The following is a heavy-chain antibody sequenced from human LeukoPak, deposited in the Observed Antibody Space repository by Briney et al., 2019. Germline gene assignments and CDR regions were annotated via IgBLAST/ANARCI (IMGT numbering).Heavy chain of an antibody. CDR1: GFPLSIYD. D-gene: IGHD6-19*01. Sequence: GGSLRLSCAVSGFPLSIYDMNWVRQAPGKGLEWVSNIGSSGTTIYYADSVKGRFSISRDNAKSLLYLQMNSLRVEDTAVYYCALLAVASDFDYWGQGALVTVSA. V-gene: IGHV3-48*03. J-gene: IGHJ4*02. CDR2: IGSSGTTI. CDR3: ALLAVASDFDY.